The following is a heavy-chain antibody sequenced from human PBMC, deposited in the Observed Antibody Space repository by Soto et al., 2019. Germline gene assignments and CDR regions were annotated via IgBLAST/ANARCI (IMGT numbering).Heavy chain of an antibody. V-gene: IGHV3-33*01. J-gene: IGHJ4*02. CDR1: GFTFSSYG. CDR3: ARTGYSSGWRDFDY. CDR2: IWYDGSNK. Sequence: QVQLVESGGGVVQPGRPLRLSCAASGFTFSSYGMHWVRQAPGKGLEWVAVIWYDGSNKYYADSVKGRFTISRDNSKNALYLEMDSLRAEDTAVYYCARTGYSSGWRDFDYWGQGTLVTVSS. D-gene: IGHD6-19*01.